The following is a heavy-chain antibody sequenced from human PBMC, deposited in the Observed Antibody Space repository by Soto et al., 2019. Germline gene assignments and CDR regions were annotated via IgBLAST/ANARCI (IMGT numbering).Heavy chain of an antibody. D-gene: IGHD3-22*01. Sequence: GGSLRLSCAASGFTFSSYAMSWVRQAPGKGLEWVSAISGSGGSTYYADSVKGRFTISRDNSKNTLYLQMNSLRAEDTAVYYCAKDFRALDSSGLFDYWGQGTLVTVSS. J-gene: IGHJ4*02. V-gene: IGHV3-23*01. CDR3: AKDFRALDSSGLFDY. CDR1: GFTFSSYA. CDR2: ISGSGGST.